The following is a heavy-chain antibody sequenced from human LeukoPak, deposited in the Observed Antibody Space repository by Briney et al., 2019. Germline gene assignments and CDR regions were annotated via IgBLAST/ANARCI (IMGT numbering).Heavy chain of an antibody. D-gene: IGHD6-6*01. CDR1: GGTFSSYA. V-gene: IGHV1-69*04. J-gene: IGHJ5*02. CDR3: ARGYSLEYSRSVWFDP. Sequence: SVKVSCKAFGGTFSSYASSWVRQAPGQGLEWMGRIIPILGIANYAQKFQGRVTITADKSTSTAYMELSSLRSEDTAVYYCARGYSLEYSRSVWFDPWGPGTLVTVSS. CDR2: IIPILGIA.